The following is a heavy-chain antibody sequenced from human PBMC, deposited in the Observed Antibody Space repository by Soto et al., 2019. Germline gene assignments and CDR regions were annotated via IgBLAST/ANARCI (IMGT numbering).Heavy chain of an antibody. CDR1: GFTFSSYG. Sequence: GGSLRLSCAASGFTFSSYGMHWVRQAPGKGLEWVAVISYDGSNKYYADSVKGRFTISRDNSKNTLYLQMNSLRAEDTAVYYCAKDLRGLLGKKYYGMDVWGQGTTVTVSS. D-gene: IGHD3-22*01. V-gene: IGHV3-30*18. CDR2: ISYDGSNK. CDR3: AKDLRGLLGKKYYGMDV. J-gene: IGHJ6*02.